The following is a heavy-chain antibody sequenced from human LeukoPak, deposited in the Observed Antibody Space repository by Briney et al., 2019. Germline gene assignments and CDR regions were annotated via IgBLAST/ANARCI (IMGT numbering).Heavy chain of an antibody. CDR1: GFTFNNYG. CDR2: IRYNGNNQ. CDR3: AKDSAFYYVDV. Sequence: GGSLRLSCAASGFTFNNYGMHWVRQAPGKGLEGVAFIRYNGNNQYYADSVKGRFTISRDNSKNTLYLQMNSLKGDDTAVYYCAKDSAFYYVDVWGKGTTVIISS. J-gene: IGHJ6*03. D-gene: IGHD3-10*01. V-gene: IGHV3-30*02.